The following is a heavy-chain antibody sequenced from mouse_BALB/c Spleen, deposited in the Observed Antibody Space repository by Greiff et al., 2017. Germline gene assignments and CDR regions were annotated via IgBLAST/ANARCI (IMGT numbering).Heavy chain of an antibody. Sequence: EVKVVESGGGLVKPGGSLKLSCAASGFTFSSYTMSWVRQTPEKRLEWVATISSGGSYTYYPDSVKGRFTISRDNAKNTLYLQMSSLKSEDTAMYYCARHDGGAMDYWGQGTSVTVSS. CDR3: ARHDGGAMDY. V-gene: IGHV5-6-4*01. D-gene: IGHD2-3*01. J-gene: IGHJ4*01. CDR2: ISSGGSYT. CDR1: GFTFSSYT.